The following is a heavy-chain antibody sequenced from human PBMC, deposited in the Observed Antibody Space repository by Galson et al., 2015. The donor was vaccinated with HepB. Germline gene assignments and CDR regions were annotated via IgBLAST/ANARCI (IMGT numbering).Heavy chain of an antibody. CDR3: ARRSYIDAFDI. J-gene: IGHJ3*02. CDR1: GGSISSSSYY. CDR2: IYYSGNT. V-gene: IGHV4-39*01. D-gene: IGHD1-26*01. Sequence: ETLSLTCTVSGGSISSSSYYWGWIRQPPGKGLEWIGSIYYSGNTYDTPSLKSRVTIAENKSTNKFSLKLSSVTAADTAVYYCARRSYIDAFDIWGQGTMVTVSS.